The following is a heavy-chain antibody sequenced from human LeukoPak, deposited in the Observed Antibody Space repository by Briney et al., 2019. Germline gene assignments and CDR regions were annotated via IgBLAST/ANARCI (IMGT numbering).Heavy chain of an antibody. CDR2: INHSGST. D-gene: IGHD3-3*01. CDR3: ARRNYDFWSGSLTAFDI. Sequence: NPSETLSLTCAVYGGSFSGYYWSWIRQPPGKGLEWIGEINHSGSTNYNPSLKSRVTISVDTSKNQFSLKLSSVTAADTAVYYCARRNYDFWSGSLTAFDIWGQGTMVTVSS. V-gene: IGHV4-34*01. J-gene: IGHJ3*02. CDR1: GGSFSGYY.